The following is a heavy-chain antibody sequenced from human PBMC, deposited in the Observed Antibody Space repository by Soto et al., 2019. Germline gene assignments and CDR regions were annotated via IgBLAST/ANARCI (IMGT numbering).Heavy chain of an antibody. J-gene: IGHJ4*02. Sequence: GGSLRLSCAASGFTVSSNYMSWVRQAPGKGLEWVSVIYSGGSTYYADSVKGRFTISRDNSKNTLYLQMNSLRAEDTAVYYCARVTVATITDLIYWGQGTLVTVSS. CDR1: GFTVSSNY. D-gene: IGHD5-12*01. V-gene: IGHV3-53*01. CDR3: ARVTVATITDLIY. CDR2: IYSGGST.